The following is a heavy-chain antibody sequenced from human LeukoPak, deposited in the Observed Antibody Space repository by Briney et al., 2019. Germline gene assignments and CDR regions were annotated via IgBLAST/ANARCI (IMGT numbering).Heavy chain of an antibody. D-gene: IGHD1-26*01. V-gene: IGHV3-48*01. J-gene: IGHJ4*02. CDR1: GFTFNTYT. Sequence: GGSLRLSCAASGFTFNTYTMNWVRQAPGKGLEWVSYISGSSGIIDYADSVRGRFTISRDNAKNSLYLQMNSLRAEDTAVYYCARVRGSYLFDYWGQGTLVTVSS. CDR2: ISGSSGII. CDR3: ARVRGSYLFDY.